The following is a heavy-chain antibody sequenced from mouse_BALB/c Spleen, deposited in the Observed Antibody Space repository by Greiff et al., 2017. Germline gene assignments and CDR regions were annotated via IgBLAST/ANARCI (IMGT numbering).Heavy chain of an antibody. J-gene: IGHJ4*01. CDR1: GFTFSNFG. D-gene: IGHD2-4*01. CDR3: ASVDDSYYYAMDY. CDR2: ISSGSTTI. V-gene: IGHV5-17*02. Sequence: DVMLVESGGGLVQPGGSRKLSCAASGFTFSNFGMHWVRQAPEKGLEWVAYISSGSTTIYYADTVKGRFTISRDNPENTLFLQMTSLRSEDTAMYYCASVDDSYYYAMDYWGQGTSVTVSS.